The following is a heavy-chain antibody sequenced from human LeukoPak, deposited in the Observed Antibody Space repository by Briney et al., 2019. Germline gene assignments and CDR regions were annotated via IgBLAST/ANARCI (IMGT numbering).Heavy chain of an antibody. CDR1: GGTFSSYA. D-gene: IGHD1-26*01. CDR2: IIPIFGTA. CDR3: ARPLVDRYSGSIDGDYYYGMDV. Sequence: SVKVSCKASGGTFSSYAISWVRQAPGQGLEWMGGIIPIFGTANYAQKFQGRVTITTDESTSTAYMELSSLRSEDTAVYYCARPLVDRYSGSIDGDYYYGMDVWGQGTTVTVSS. V-gene: IGHV1-69*05. J-gene: IGHJ6*02.